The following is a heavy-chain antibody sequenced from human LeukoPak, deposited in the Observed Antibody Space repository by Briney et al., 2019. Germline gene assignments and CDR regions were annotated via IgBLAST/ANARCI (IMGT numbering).Heavy chain of an antibody. V-gene: IGHV3-23*01. Sequence: PGGSLRLSCAASGFTFSSYAMTWVRQAPGKGLEWVSLISASGVNTYYADSVKGRFTIPRDNSKNTLPLQMNSLRAEDTAVYYCAKDVRVGGGGMDVWGQGTPVTVSS. D-gene: IGHD1-26*01. CDR3: AKDVRVGGGGMDV. CDR2: ISASGVNT. J-gene: IGHJ6*02. CDR1: GFTFSSYA.